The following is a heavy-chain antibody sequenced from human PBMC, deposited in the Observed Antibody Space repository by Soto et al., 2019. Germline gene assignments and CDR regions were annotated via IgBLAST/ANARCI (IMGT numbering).Heavy chain of an antibody. CDR3: ARHGHSHFYDY. CDR1: GGSISISGYY. V-gene: IGHV4-39*01. CDR2: IYYNGST. Sequence: SETLSHTCTVSGGSISISGYYWGWVRQPPGKGLEWIGSIYYNGSTWYNAPLKSRVTISVDTSSNKFSLKLTSVTAADTAFYYCARHGHSHFYDYWGRGNVVT. D-gene: IGHD2-21*01. J-gene: IGHJ4*02.